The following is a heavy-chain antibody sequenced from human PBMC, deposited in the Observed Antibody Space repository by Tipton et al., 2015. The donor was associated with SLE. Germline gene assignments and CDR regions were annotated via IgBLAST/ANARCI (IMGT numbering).Heavy chain of an antibody. Sequence: SLRLSCAASGFTFSSYGMHWVRQAPGKGLEWVAVISYDGSNKYYADSVKGRFTISRDNSKNTLYLQMNSLRAEDTAVYYCAKAGNYDFWSGYYRGYFDYWGQGTLVTVSS. CDR3: AKAGNYDFWSGYYRGYFDY. D-gene: IGHD3-3*01. CDR1: GFTFSSYG. CDR2: ISYDGSNK. V-gene: IGHV3-30*18. J-gene: IGHJ4*02.